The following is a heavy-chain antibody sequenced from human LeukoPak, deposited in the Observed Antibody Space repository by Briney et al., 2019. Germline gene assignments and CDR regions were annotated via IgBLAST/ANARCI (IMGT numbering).Heavy chain of an antibody. Sequence: GGSLRLSCAASGFTFSNYNMNWVRQAPGKGLEWVTYITSRSSSIYYADSVKGRFTISRDNAQNSLYLQMNSLRDEDTAVYYCARDSRFGKLLIPYFDYWGQGTLVTVSS. CDR1: GFTFSNYN. D-gene: IGHD3-10*01. CDR3: ARDSRFGKLLIPYFDY. J-gene: IGHJ4*02. V-gene: IGHV3-48*02. CDR2: ITSRSSSI.